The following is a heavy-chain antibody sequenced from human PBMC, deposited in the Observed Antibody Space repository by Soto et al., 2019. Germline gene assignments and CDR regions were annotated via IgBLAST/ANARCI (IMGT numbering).Heavy chain of an antibody. J-gene: IGHJ4*02. CDR2: INNDGSGT. CDR3: VRDWRAMVN. Sequence: GSLRLSCAASVFTFSSYWMHWVRQAPGKGLVWVSRINNDGSGTTYADSVKGRFTISRDNAQNTLYLQMNSLRAEDTAVYYCVRDWRAMVNWGQGTLVTVSS. D-gene: IGHD5-18*01. CDR1: VFTFSSYW. V-gene: IGHV3-74*01.